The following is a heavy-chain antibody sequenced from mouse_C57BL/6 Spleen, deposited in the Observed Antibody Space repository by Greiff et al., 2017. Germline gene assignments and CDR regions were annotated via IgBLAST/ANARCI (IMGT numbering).Heavy chain of an antibody. J-gene: IGHJ1*03. CDR3: ASNYYGRRGYFDV. V-gene: IGHV1-80*01. D-gene: IGHD1-1*01. CDR2: IYPGDGDT. Sequence: VQLQQSGAELVKPGASVKISCKASGYAFSSYWMNWVKQRPGKGLEWIGQIYPGDGDTNYHGKFKGKATLTADKSSSTAYMQLSSLTSEDSAVYCCASNYYGRRGYFDVWGTGTTVTVSS. CDR1: GYAFSSYW.